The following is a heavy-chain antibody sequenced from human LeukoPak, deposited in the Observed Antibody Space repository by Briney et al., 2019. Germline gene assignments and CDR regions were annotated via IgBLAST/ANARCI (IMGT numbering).Heavy chain of an antibody. CDR3: STDGDDIVTDEFDY. CDR1: GFTFSSYS. J-gene: IGHJ4*02. V-gene: IGHV3-15*01. D-gene: IGHD5-12*01. CDR2: VKSKTDGGTT. Sequence: GGSLRLSCAASGFTFSSYSMNWVRQAPGKGLEWVGRVKSKTDGGTTDYAAPVKGRFTISRDDSKNTLYLQMNSLKTEDTAVYYCSTDGDDIVTDEFDYWGQGTLVTVSS.